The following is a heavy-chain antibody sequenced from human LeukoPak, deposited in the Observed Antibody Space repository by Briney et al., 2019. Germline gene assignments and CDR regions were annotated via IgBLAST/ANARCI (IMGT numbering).Heavy chain of an antibody. CDR3: AKALHLWQLDF. CDR2: ITWRSGVI. Sequence: GGSLRLSCAASGFSFDDSAMHWVRRPPGKGLEWVSGITWRSGVIGYADFVKGRFTISRDNAKNSLYLQMNSLRTEDTALYYCAKALHLWQLDFWGQGTRVTVSS. V-gene: IGHV3-9*01. D-gene: IGHD6-13*01. CDR1: GFSFDDSA. J-gene: IGHJ4*02.